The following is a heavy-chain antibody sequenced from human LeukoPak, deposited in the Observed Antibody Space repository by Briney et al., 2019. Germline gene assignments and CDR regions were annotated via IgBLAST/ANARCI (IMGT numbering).Heavy chain of an antibody. CDR1: GFTFSSYG. CDR2: IWYDGSNK. Sequence: LAGGSLRLSCAASGFTFSSYGMHWVRQAPGKGLECVAVIWYDGSNKYYADSVKGRFTISRDNSKNTLYLQMNSLRAEDTAVYYCASDKGVADYFDYWGQGTLVTVSS. CDR3: ASDKGVADYFDY. V-gene: IGHV3-33*01. J-gene: IGHJ4*02. D-gene: IGHD3-3*01.